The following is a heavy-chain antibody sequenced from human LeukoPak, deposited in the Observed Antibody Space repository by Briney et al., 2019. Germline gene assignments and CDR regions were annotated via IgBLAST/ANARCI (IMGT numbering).Heavy chain of an antibody. CDR2: IYYSGST. CDR1: GGSISSYY. V-gene: IGHV4-59*01. CDR3: ARGSYYYDSSGLGYYFDY. D-gene: IGHD3-22*01. J-gene: IGHJ4*02. Sequence: SETLSLTCTVSGGSISSYYWSWIRQPPGKGLEWIGCIYYSGSTNYNPSLKSRVTISVDTSKNQFSLKLSSVTAADTAVYYCARGSYYYDSSGLGYYFDYWGQGTLVTVSS.